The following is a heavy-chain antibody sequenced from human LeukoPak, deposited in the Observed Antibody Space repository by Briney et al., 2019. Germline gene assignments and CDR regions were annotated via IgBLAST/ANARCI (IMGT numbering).Heavy chain of an antibody. CDR1: GGSISSNY. Sequence: SETLSLTCTVSGGSISSNYWSWIRRPPGKGLEWLGYIYYSGSTNYNPSLKSRVTISVDTSKNQFSLKLSSVTAADTAEYYCARVQEYYYDSSGFRPDWSQGIQVTVSS. CDR2: IYYSGST. V-gene: IGHV4-59*01. D-gene: IGHD3-22*01. J-gene: IGHJ4*02. CDR3: ARVQEYYYDSSGFRPD.